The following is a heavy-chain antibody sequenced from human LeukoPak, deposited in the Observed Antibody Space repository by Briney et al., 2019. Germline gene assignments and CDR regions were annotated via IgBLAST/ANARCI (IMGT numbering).Heavy chain of an antibody. J-gene: IGHJ4*02. D-gene: IGHD2-8*01. CDR2: INAGNGNT. V-gene: IGHV1-3*01. Sequence: ASVKVSCKTSVYSFTSYAMRWVRQDPGQRLEWMGWINAGNGNTKYSQKFQGRVTITRDTSASTAYMELSSLRSEDTAVYYCARSCTNGVCYTLGYWGQGTLVTVSS. CDR3: ARSCTNGVCYTLGY. CDR1: VYSFTSYA.